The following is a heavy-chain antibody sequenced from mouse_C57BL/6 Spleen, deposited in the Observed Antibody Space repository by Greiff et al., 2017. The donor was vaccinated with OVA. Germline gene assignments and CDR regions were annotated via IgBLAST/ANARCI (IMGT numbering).Heavy chain of an antibody. V-gene: IGHV5-6*01. CDR3: ARSSYYGSSYRYFDV. CDR1: GFTFSSYG. CDR2: ISSGGSYT. D-gene: IGHD1-1*01. J-gene: IGHJ1*03. Sequence: EVNVVESGGDLVKPGGSLKLSCAASGFTFSSYGMSWVRQTPDKRLEWVATISSGGSYTYYPDSVKGRFTISRDNAKNTLYLQMSSLKSEDTAMYYCARSSYYGSSYRYFDVWGTGTTVTVSS.